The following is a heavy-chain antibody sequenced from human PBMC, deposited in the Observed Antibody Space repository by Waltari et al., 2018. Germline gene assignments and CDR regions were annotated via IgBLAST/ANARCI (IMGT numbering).Heavy chain of an antibody. CDR1: EFSFNSYG. Sequence: EVQLVESGGDWVQPGGSLRPSCSAPEFSFNSYGMAWFRQSPGERLEGVAAIKPDGSDKWYVDSVKGRFAISRDNAKKLLYLQMNSLRAEDTAIFYCARMGAGRAPDYWGQGTLVTVSS. CDR2: IKPDGSDK. D-gene: IGHD3-16*01. J-gene: IGHJ4*02. V-gene: IGHV3-7*03. CDR3: ARMGAGRAPDY.